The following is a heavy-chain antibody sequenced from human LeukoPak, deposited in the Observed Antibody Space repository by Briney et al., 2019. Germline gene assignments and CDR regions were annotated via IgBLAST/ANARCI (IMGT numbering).Heavy chain of an antibody. V-gene: IGHV1-46*01. CDR2: INPSGGST. CDR3: ARENPPGIAVAGTGFDY. Sequence: ASVKVSCKASGYTFTSYYMHWVRQAPGQGLEWMGIINPSGGSTSYAQKFQGRVTMTGDTSTSTVYMELSSLRSEDTAVYYCARENPPGIAVAGTGFDYWGQGTLVTVSS. J-gene: IGHJ4*02. CDR1: GYTFTSYY. D-gene: IGHD6-19*01.